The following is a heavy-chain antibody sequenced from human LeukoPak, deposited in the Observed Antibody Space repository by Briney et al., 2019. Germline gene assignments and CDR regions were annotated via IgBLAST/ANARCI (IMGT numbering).Heavy chain of an antibody. V-gene: IGHV1-2*02. CDR2: INPNSGGT. J-gene: IGHJ6*03. CDR1: GYAFTGSY. D-gene: IGHD3-10*01. Sequence: ASVKVSCKASGYAFTGSYLHWSRIAHGPGLEWMGWINPNSGGTNYAQKFQGRVTMTRDTSISTAYMELSRLRSDDTAVYYGARRVVWVRGRYYMDVWGKGTTVTVSS. CDR3: ARRVVWVRGRYYMDV.